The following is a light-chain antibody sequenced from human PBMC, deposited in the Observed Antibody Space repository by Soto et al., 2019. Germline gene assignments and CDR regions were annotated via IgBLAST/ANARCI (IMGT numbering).Light chain of an antibody. CDR3: QHYGSSSLT. Sequence: EIVLTQSPGTLSLSPGERATLSCRASQSVSSSYLAWYQQKPGQAPRLLIYGASSRATGIPDRFSGSGSGTDFTLIISRLEPEYFAVYYCQHYGSSSLTFGGGTKVEIK. J-gene: IGKJ4*01. CDR1: QSVSSSY. CDR2: GAS. V-gene: IGKV3-20*01.